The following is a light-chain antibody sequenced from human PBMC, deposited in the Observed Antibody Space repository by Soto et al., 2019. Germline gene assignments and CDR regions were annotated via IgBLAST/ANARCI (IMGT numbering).Light chain of an antibody. J-gene: IGLJ1*01. CDR1: SSDVGGYNY. CDR2: EVS. Sequence: QSALTQPASVSGPPGQSITISCTGTSSDVGGYNYVSWYQQHPGKAPKLMIHEVSNRPSGVSNRFSGSKSGNTASLTISGLQAEDEADYFCNSYGSTSTRYVFGTWTKVTVL. V-gene: IGLV2-14*01. CDR3: NSYGSTSTRYV.